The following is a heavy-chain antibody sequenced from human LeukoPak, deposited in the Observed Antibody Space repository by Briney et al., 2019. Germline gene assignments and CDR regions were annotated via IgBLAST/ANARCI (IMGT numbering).Heavy chain of an antibody. J-gene: IGHJ4*02. CDR3: ARAPREVAAYYFDY. Sequence: SETLSLTCTVSGGSISSYYWSWIRQPAGKGLEWIGRIYTSGSTNYNPSLKSRVTMSVDTSKNQFSLKLSSVTAADTAVYYCARAPREVAAYYFDYWGQGTLVTVSS. CDR1: GGSISSYY. D-gene: IGHD2-15*01. CDR2: IYTSGST. V-gene: IGHV4-4*07.